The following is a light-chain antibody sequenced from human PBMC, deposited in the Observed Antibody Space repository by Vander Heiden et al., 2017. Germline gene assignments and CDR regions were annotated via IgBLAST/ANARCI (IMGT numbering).Light chain of an antibody. Sequence: DIPLTPSPSFLSASVGDRVTITCRASQGISSYLAWYQQKPGKAPKLLIYAASTLQSGVPSRFSGSGSGTEFTLTISSLQPEDFATYYCQQLNSYPVTFGPGTKVDIK. CDR2: AAS. CDR1: QGISSY. CDR3: QQLNSYPVT. V-gene: IGKV1-9*01. J-gene: IGKJ3*01.